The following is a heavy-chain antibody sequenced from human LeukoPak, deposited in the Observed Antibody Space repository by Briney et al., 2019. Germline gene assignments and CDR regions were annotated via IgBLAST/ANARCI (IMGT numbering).Heavy chain of an antibody. CDR1: GYTFTGYY. CDR2: IIPILGIA. CDR3: ARDRYYGP. D-gene: IGHD3-10*01. J-gene: IGHJ5*02. Sequence: GASVKVSCKASGYTFTGYYMHWARQAPGQGLEWMGRIIPILGIANYAQKFQGRVTITADKSTSTAYMELSSLRSEDTAVYYCARDRYYGPWGQGTLVTVSS. V-gene: IGHV1-69*04.